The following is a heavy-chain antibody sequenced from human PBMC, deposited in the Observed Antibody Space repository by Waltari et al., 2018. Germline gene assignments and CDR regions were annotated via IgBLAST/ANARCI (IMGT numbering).Heavy chain of an antibody. Sequence: QVQLVQSGAEVKKPGASVKVSCKASGYTFTSYAMHWVRQAPGQRLEWMGWLNAGNGNTKYSQKFQGRVTITRDTSASTAYMELSSLRSEDTAVYYCARVVKDYYDSSGYYPLGYWGQGTLVTVSS. CDR3: ARVVKDYYDSSGYYPLGY. J-gene: IGHJ4*02. CDR1: GYTFTSYA. CDR2: LNAGNGNT. V-gene: IGHV1-3*01. D-gene: IGHD3-22*01.